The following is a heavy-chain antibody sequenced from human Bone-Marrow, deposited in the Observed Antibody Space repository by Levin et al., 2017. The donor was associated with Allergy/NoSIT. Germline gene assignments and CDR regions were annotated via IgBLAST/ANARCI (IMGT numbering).Heavy chain of an antibody. J-gene: IGHJ6*02. Sequence: LSLTCEGSGFIFNDYAMHWVRQAPGKGLEWVSGISWNSGYIDYSKSVEGRFTISRDNAKNSLFLEMNSLRAEDTALYFCAKDLGFESGDWNLYRYYYGMDVWGQGTTVTVSS. D-gene: IGHD2-21*01. CDR1: GFIFNDYA. CDR3: AKDLGFESGDWNLYRYYYGMDV. CDR2: ISWNSGYI. V-gene: IGHV3-9*01.